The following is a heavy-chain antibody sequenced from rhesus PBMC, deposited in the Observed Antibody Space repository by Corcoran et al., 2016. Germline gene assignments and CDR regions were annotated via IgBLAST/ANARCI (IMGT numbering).Heavy chain of an antibody. V-gene: IGHV4-93*01. CDR1: GGSISSSNW. Sequence: QVQLQESGPAVVKPSETLSLTCAVSGGSISSSNWWSWIPQSPGKGLEWIGGIYGSGGSTEYNPSLKSRVTISKDTSKNQFSLKLNSVTAADTAVYYCASHRGNFWSGSWYFDIWGPGTPITISS. D-gene: IGHD3-3*01. CDR2: IYGSGGST. J-gene: IGHJ2*01. CDR3: ASHRGNFWSGSWYFDI.